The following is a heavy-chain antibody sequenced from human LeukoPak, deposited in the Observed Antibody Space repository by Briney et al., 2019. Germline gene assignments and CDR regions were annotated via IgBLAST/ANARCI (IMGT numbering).Heavy chain of an antibody. V-gene: IGHV1-18*01. CDR3: ARGFSNYDSSGLPPDC. D-gene: IGHD3-22*01. CDR1: GYTFTSYG. CDR2: ISAYNGNT. J-gene: IGHJ4*02. Sequence: ASVKVSCKASGYTFTSYGISWVRQAPGQGLEWMGWISAYNGNTNYAQKLQGRVTMTTDTSTSTAYMELRSLRSDDTAVYYCARGFSNYDSSGLPPDCWGQGTLVTVSS.